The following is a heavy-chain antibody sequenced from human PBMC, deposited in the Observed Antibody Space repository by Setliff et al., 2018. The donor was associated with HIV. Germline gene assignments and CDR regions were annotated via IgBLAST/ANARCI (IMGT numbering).Heavy chain of an antibody. D-gene: IGHD3-16*02. V-gene: IGHV3-23*01. CDR1: EFTFSFCA. CDR2: ISGSGSST. J-gene: IGHJ4*02. Sequence: GSLRLSCAASEFTFSFCAMSWLRPAPGKGLEWVSGISGSGSSTYYADSVKGRFTISRDNSKNTLYLQMNRVRADHTAIYYCAKGASLVPRRPHFCYFDYWGQGALVTVSS. CDR3: AKGASLVPRRPHFCYFDY.